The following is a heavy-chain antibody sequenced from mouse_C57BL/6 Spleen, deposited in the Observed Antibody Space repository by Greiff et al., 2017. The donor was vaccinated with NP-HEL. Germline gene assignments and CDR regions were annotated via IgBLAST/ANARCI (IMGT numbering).Heavy chain of an antibody. J-gene: IGHJ2*01. CDR2: ISYDGSN. CDR1: GYSITSGYY. V-gene: IGHV3-6*01. Sequence: EVQRVESGPGLVKPSQSLSLTCSVTGYSITSGYYWNWIRQFPGNKLEWMGYISYDGSNNYNPSLKNRISITRDTSKNQFFLKLNSVTTEDTATYYCARGELRYFDYWGQGTTLTVSS. CDR3: ARGELRYFDY. D-gene: IGHD1-1*01.